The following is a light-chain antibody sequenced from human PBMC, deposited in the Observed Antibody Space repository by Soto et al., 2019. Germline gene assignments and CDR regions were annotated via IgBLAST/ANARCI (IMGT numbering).Light chain of an antibody. J-gene: IGLJ2*01. V-gene: IGLV1-51*01. CDR1: SSNIGNNY. Sequence: QSVLTQPPSVSAAPGQKVTISCSGSSSNIGNNYVSWYQQLPGTAPKFLIYDNNKRPSGIPDRFSGSKSGTSATLGITGLQTGDEADYYCATWDSSLSVVVFGGGTKLTVL. CDR2: DNN. CDR3: ATWDSSLSVVV.